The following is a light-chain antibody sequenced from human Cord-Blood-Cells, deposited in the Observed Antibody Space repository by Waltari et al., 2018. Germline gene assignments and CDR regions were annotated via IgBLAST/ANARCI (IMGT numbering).Light chain of an antibody. CDR1: NIGQKN. J-gene: IGLJ3*02. Sequence: SYELTQPLSVSVALGQTARITCGGNNIGQKNVHRYQQKPGQAPVLVIYRESNRPSGIPERFSGSNSGNTATLTISRAQAGDEADYYCQVWDSSTADWVFGGGTKLTVL. CDR2: RES. V-gene: IGLV3-9*01. CDR3: QVWDSSTADWV.